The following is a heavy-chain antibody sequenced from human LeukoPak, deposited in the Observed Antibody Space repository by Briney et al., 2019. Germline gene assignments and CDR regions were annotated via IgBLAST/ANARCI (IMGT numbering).Heavy chain of an antibody. CDR1: GYSFTSYW. CDR3: ARGYCSGGSCYSFGGY. V-gene: IGHV5-51*01. CDR2: IYPDDSDT. D-gene: IGHD2-15*01. J-gene: IGHJ4*02. Sequence: GESLKISCKGSGYSFTSYWIGWVRQMPGKGLEWMGIIYPDDSDTRYSPSFQGQVTISADKSISTAYLQWSSLKASDTAMYYCARGYCSGGSCYSFGGYWGQGTLVTVSS.